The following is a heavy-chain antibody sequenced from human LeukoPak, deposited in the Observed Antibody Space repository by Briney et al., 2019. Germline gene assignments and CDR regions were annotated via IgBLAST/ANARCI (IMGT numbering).Heavy chain of an antibody. CDR2: IIPIFGIA. CDR1: VGTFSSYS. V-gene: IGHV1-69*04. Sequence: GASVKVSCKASVGTFSSYSSSWVRQAPGQGLEWMGMIIPIFGIANYAQKFQGRVTITADKYTSTAYMELSSVRYEDTAVYYCERDLRAMPTITLDYGGQGTLVTVSS. CDR3: ERDLRAMPTITLDY. J-gene: IGHJ4*02. D-gene: IGHD5-24*01.